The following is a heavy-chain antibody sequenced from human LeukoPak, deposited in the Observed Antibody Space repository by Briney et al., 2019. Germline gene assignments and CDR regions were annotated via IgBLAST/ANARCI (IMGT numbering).Heavy chain of an antibody. CDR1: GFTFSSYA. D-gene: IGHD6-6*01. CDR2: VSYDGSNK. J-gene: IGHJ3*02. V-gene: IGHV3-30*04. CDR3: ARSSRAFDI. Sequence: GGSLRLSCAASGFTFSSYAMHWVRQAPGKGLEWVAVVSYDGSNKYYADSVKGRFTISRDNSKNTLYLQMNSLRAEDTAVYYCARSSRAFDIWGQGTMVTVSS.